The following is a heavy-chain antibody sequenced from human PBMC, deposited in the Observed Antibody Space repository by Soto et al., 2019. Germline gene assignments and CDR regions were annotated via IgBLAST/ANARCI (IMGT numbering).Heavy chain of an antibody. V-gene: IGHV1-69*01. CDR3: ARAGSTSDRGRYGDSGSDSFDI. CDR2: IIHIFGTA. Sequence: QVQLVQSGAEVQKPGSSVKVSCKASGGTFSSYAISWVRQAPGQGLEWMGGIIHIFGTANYAQKFQGRATITADESTSTPYMDLSRVGSEDTAVYYCARAGSTSDRGRYGDSGSDSFDIWGQGTLVTVSS. D-gene: IGHD1-26*01. J-gene: IGHJ4*02. CDR1: GGTFSSYA.